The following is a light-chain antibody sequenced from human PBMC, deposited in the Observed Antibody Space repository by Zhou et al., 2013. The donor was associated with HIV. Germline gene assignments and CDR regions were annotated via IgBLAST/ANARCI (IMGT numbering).Light chain of an antibody. CDR1: QTVNSN. V-gene: IGKV3-15*01. Sequence: EIVLTQSPGTLSLSPGERATLSCRASQTVNSNLAWYQHKPGQTPRLLFYGASTRATGIPARFSGSGSGTEFTLTISSLQPEDLATYYCQQVYSYPLIFGEGPRWRSN. CDR2: GAS. J-gene: IGKJ4*01. CDR3: QQVYSYPLI.